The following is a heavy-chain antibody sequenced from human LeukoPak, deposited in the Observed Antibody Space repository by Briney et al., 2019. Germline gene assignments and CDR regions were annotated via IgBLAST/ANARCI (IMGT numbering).Heavy chain of an antibody. CDR2: IRYDGSNK. D-gene: IGHD1-14*01. J-gene: IGHJ4*02. CDR3: AKEKSRTGYFDY. Sequence: PGGSLRLSCAASGFTFSSYGMHWVRQAPGKGLEWVAFIRYDGSNKYYADSVKGRFTISRDNSKNTLYLQVNSLRAEDTAVYYCAKEKSRTGYFDYWGQGTLVTVSS. V-gene: IGHV3-30*02. CDR1: GFTFSSYG.